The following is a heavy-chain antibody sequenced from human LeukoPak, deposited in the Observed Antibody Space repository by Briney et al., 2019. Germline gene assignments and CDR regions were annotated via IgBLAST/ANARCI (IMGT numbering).Heavy chain of an antibody. D-gene: IGHD3-16*01. J-gene: IGHJ6*02. CDR1: GFTFSSYW. V-gene: IGHV3-7*03. CDR3: AARGGGDYYGMDV. CDR2: IKQDGSEK. Sequence: GGSLRLSCAASGFTFSSYWMSWVRQAPGKGLEWVANIKQDGSEKYYVDSVKGRFTISRDNAKNSLYLQMNSLRAEDTAVYYCAARGGGDYYGMDVWGQGTTVTVSS.